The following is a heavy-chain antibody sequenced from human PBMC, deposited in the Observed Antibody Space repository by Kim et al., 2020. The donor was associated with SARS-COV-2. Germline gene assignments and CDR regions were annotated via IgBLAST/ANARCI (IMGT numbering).Heavy chain of an antibody. J-gene: IGHJ4*02. Sequence: GGSLRLSCAASGFTFDDYAMHWVRQAPGKGLEWVSGISWNSGSIGYADSVKGRFTISRDNAKNSLYLQMNSLRAEDTALYYCAKDNYYDSSGYYDYWGQGTLVTVSS. V-gene: IGHV3-9*01. CDR3: AKDNYYDSSGYYDY. D-gene: IGHD3-22*01. CDR1: GFTFDDYA. CDR2: ISWNSGSI.